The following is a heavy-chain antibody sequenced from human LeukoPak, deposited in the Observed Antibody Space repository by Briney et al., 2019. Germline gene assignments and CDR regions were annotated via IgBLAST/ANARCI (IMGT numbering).Heavy chain of an antibody. CDR2: ISSSSSYI. CDR3: ARGVHIVRGVLFDY. D-gene: IGHD3-10*01. J-gene: IGHJ4*02. Sequence: GGSLRLSCAASGFTFSSYSMNWVRQAPGKGLEWVSSISSSSSYIYYADSVKGRFTISRDNAKNSLYLQMNSLRAEDTAVYYCARGVHIVRGVLFDYWGQGTLVTVS. V-gene: IGHV3-21*01. CDR1: GFTFSSYS.